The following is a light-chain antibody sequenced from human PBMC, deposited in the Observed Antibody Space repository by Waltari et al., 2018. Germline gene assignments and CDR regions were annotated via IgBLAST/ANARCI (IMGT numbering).Light chain of an antibody. CDR1: NSNVGSYNL. CDR2: EGK. V-gene: IGLV2-23*03. CDR3: CSNVGSSVF. J-gene: IGLJ2*01. Sequence: QSALTQPASVSGSPGQSITISCTGFNSNVGSYNLVSWYQKHPGKAPKLLIYEGKRRPSGVSNRFPGSKSDNTASRTLSGLQAEDEADYYCCSNVGSSVFFGGGTKLTVL.